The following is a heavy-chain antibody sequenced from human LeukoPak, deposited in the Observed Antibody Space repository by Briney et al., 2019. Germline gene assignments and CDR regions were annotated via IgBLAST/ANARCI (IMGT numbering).Heavy chain of an antibody. J-gene: IGHJ4*02. V-gene: IGHV4-38-2*02. CDR1: SYSINSNYY. D-gene: IGHD6-13*01. Sequence: SETLSLTCSVSSYSINSNYYWGWIRQSPGKGLEWIGSIYHTGSTYYNPSLKSRVTISLDASNKQFSLRLSPVTAADTAVYYCARASFPQLGIDYWGQGTLVTVSS. CDR3: ARASFPQLGIDY. CDR2: IYHTGST.